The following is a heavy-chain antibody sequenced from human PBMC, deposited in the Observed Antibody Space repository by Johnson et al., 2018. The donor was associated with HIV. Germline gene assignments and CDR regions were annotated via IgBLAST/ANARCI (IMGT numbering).Heavy chain of an antibody. CDR3: AKVSQGLRAVDI. CDR1: GFTSSSYA. J-gene: IGHJ3*02. D-gene: IGHD6-25*01. CDR2: ISGSGGRT. Sequence: MLLVESGGGLVQPGGSLRLSCAASGFTSSSYAMSWVRQAPGQGLEWVSAISGSGGRTYYVDSVKGRFTISSDNSKNTMYLQMNRRRAEDTAVYYCAKVSQGLRAVDIWGQGTMVTVSS. V-gene: IGHV3-23*04.